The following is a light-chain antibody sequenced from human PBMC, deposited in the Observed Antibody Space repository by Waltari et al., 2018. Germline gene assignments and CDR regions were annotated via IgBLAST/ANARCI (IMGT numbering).Light chain of an antibody. Sequence: QLVLTQSPSASASLGASVKLTCTLDSGHTSNIIAWLQQHPQKGPRFLMKINSDGGHSKGDGSPDRFSGSSSGAERYLTISSLQSEDEADYYCQTGGHGTWVFGGGTKLTVL. CDR3: QTGGHGTWV. CDR2: INSDGGH. V-gene: IGLV4-69*01. J-gene: IGLJ3*02. CDR1: SGHTSNI.